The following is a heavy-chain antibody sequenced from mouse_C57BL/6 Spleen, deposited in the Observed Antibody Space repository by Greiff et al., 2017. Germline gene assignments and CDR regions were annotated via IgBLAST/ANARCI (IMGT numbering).Heavy chain of an antibody. CDR1: GYTFTSYW. V-gene: IGHV1-53*01. CDR3: ARWHYGSSYDFDY. D-gene: IGHD1-1*01. CDR2: INPSNGGT. J-gene: IGHJ2*01. Sequence: QVQLQQSGTELVKPGASVKLSCKASGYTFTSYWMHWVKQRPGQGLEWIGNINPSNGGTNYNEKFKSKATVTVDKSSSTAYMQLSSLTSEDSAVYYCARWHYGSSYDFDYWGQGTTLTVSS.